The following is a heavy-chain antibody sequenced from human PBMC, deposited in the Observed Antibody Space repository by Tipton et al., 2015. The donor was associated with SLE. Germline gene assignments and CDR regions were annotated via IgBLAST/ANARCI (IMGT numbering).Heavy chain of an antibody. CDR2: IYYSGRT. D-gene: IGHD6-19*01. CDR3: ARGRQICGAVKLTDY. V-gene: IGHV4-39*07. CDR1: GGSISSYY. J-gene: IGHJ4*02. Sequence: TLSLTCTVSGGSISSYYWGWIRQPPGKGLEWIGSIYYSGRTFYNSSLNSRVTISQDTSRNQFSLKLTSVTAADTAVSYCARGRQICGAVKLTDYWGRGTLVT.